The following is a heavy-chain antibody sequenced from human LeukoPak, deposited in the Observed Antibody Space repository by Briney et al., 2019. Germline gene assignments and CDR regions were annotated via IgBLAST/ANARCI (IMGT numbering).Heavy chain of an antibody. D-gene: IGHD4-23*01. CDR2: ISAYNGNT. Sequence: ASVKVSCKASGYTFTSYGISWVRQAPGQGLEWMGWISAYNGNTNYAQKLQGRVTMTTDTSTSTAYMELRSLRSDDTAVYYCASGRLNYGGNSPPGYWGQGTLVTVSS. V-gene: IGHV1-18*01. CDR3: ASGRLNYGGNSPPGY. J-gene: IGHJ4*02. CDR1: GYTFTSYG.